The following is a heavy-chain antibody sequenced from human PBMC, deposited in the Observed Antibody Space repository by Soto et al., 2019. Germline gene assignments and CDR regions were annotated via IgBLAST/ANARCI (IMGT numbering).Heavy chain of an antibody. D-gene: IGHD5-12*01. CDR2: IYYSGST. J-gene: IGHJ4*02. V-gene: IGHV4-31*03. CDR1: GGSISSGGYY. CDR3: ARGHGYRGNILDY. Sequence: SETLSLTCTVSGGSISSGGYYWSWIRQHLGKGLERIGYIYYSGSTYYNPSLRSRVTISVDTSKNQFSLKLSSVTAADTAVDYCARGHGYRGNILDYWGQGTLVTVSS.